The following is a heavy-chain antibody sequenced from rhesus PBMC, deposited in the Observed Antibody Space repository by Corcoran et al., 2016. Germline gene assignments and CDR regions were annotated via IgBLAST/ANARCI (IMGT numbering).Heavy chain of an antibody. Sequence: QVQLQESGPGLVKPSETLSVTCAVSGGSISSSYWSWIRRAPGKGLGWIGYIYGSGSSTNSNPSLKVRVTLSVDTSKNQFSLKLSSVTAADTAVYYCARGGYSYRTGFDYWGQGVLVTVSS. D-gene: IGHD5-12*01. CDR1: GGSISSSY. J-gene: IGHJ4*01. CDR2: IYGSGSST. CDR3: ARGGYSYRTGFDY. V-gene: IGHV4-169*01.